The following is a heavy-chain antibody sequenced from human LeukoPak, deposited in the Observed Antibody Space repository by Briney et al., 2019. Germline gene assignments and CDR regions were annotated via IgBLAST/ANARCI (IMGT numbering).Heavy chain of an antibody. CDR2: IYYSGKI. CDR3: ARDYGGKFDL. CDR1: GVSISGFY. J-gene: IGHJ4*02. Sequence: SETLSLTCTVSGVSISGFYWSWLRHPPGKGLEWIGYIYYSGKINYNPSLKSLFTISVDTSKNQFSLQLSSVTAADPAVYYCARDYGGKFDLWGQGTLVTVSS. D-gene: IGHD4-23*01. V-gene: IGHV4-59*01.